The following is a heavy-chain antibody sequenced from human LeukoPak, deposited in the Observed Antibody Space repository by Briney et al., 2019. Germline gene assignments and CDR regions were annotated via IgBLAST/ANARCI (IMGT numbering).Heavy chain of an antibody. Sequence: PGGSLRLSCAASGFTFSSYGMHRVRQAPSKGLEWVAVIWYDGSNKYYADSVKGRFTISRDNSKNTLYLQMNNLRAEDTAVYYCAREIRIAAAGRSFDPWGQGTLVTVSS. V-gene: IGHV3-33*01. J-gene: IGHJ5*02. CDR2: IWYDGSNK. D-gene: IGHD6-13*01. CDR3: AREIRIAAAGRSFDP. CDR1: GFTFSSYG.